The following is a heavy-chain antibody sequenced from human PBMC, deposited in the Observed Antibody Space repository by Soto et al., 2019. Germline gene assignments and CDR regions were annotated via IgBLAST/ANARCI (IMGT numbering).Heavy chain of an antibody. CDR1: GGSISNYY. V-gene: IGHV4-59*01. D-gene: IGHD3-22*01. J-gene: IGHJ4*02. CDR3: ARGSTHYYYDSSGYLIDY. CDR2: IYYTGST. Sequence: SETLSLTCTVSGGSISNYYWSWIRQPPGKGLEWIAYIYYTGSTNYNPSLKSRVTISIDTSKSQFSLKLSSVTAADTAVYYCARGSTHYYYDSSGYLIDYWGQGTLVTVPS.